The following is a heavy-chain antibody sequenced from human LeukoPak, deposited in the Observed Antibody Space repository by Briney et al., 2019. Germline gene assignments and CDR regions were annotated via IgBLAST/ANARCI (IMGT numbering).Heavy chain of an antibody. CDR3: APSPPYGDDY. CDR2: ISSSGTTI. V-gene: IGHV3-11*04. Sequence: PGGSLRLSCAASGFTFGDYYMTWIRQAPGEGLEWVSYISSSGTTIYYADSVKGRFTISRDNAKNSLYLQMNSLRAEDTAVYYCAPSPPYGDDYWGQGTLVTVSS. D-gene: IGHD2-21*01. J-gene: IGHJ4*02. CDR1: GFTFGDYY.